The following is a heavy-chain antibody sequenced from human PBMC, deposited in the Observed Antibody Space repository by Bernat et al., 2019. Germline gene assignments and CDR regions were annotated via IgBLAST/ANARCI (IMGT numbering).Heavy chain of an antibody. J-gene: IGHJ4*02. V-gene: IGHV3-33*01. D-gene: IGHD4-17*01. Sequence: QVQLVESGGGVVQPGRSLRLSCAASGFTFSSYGMHWVRQAPGKGLEWVAVIWYDGSNKYYADSVKGRFTISRDNSKNTLYLQMNSLRAEDTAVDYCARVFQEGGAYGGNSRNEEFDYWGQGTLVTVSS. CDR1: GFTFSSYG. CDR3: ARVFQEGGAYGGNSRNEEFDY. CDR2: IWYDGSNK.